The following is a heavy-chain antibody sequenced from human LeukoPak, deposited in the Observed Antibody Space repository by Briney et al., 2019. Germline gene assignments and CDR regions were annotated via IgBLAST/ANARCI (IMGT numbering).Heavy chain of an antibody. CDR1: GGSFSGYY. V-gene: IGHV4-34*01. CDR3: ARGFYSSSWSYWFDP. CDR2: INHSGST. J-gene: IGHJ5*02. Sequence: KSSETLSRTCAVYGGSFSGYYWSWIRQPPGKGLEWIGEINHSGSTNCNPSLKSRVTISVDTSKNQFSLKLSSVTAADTAVYYCARGFYSSSWSYWFDPWGQESLVVVSS. D-gene: IGHD6-13*01.